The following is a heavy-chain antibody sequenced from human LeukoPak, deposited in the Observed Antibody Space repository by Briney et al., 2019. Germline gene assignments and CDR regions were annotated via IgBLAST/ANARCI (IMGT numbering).Heavy chain of an antibody. D-gene: IGHD6-19*01. CDR3: AKDQGYSSGWYTKSFDY. CDR2: ISGSGGST. CDR1: GFTFSSYA. Sequence: GGSPRLSCAASGFTFSSYAMSWVRQAPGKGLEWVSAISGSGGSTYYADSVKGRFTISRDNSKNTLYLQMNSLRAEDTAVYYCAKDQGYSSGWYTKSFDYWGQGTLVTVSS. V-gene: IGHV3-23*01. J-gene: IGHJ4*02.